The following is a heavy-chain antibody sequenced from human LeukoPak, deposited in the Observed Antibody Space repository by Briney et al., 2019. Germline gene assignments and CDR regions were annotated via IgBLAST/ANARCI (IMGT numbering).Heavy chain of an antibody. J-gene: IGHJ6*03. CDR3: ARNAADYDFWSGSIYYMDV. CDR1: GYTFTSYG. V-gene: IGHV1-18*01. Sequence: ASVKVSCKASGYTFTSYGISWVRQAPGQGLEWMGWISAYNGNTNYAQKLQGRVTMTTDTSTSTTYMELRSLRSDDTAVYYCARNAADYDFWSGSIYYMDVWGKGTTVTVSS. CDR2: ISAYNGNT. D-gene: IGHD3-3*01.